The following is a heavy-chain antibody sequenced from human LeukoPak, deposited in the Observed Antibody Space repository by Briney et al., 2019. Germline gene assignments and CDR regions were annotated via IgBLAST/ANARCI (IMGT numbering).Heavy chain of an antibody. D-gene: IGHD3-3*01. V-gene: IGHV1-8*01. J-gene: IGHJ5*02. CDR2: MNPNSGNI. CDR1: GYTFTSHD. Sequence: ASVKVSCKASGYTFTSHDINWVRQATGQGLEWMGWMNPNSGNIGYAQKFQGRVTMTRNTSISTAYMELSSLRSEDTAVYYCARGSPLGRRITIFGVVISTRYWFDPWGQGTLVTVSS. CDR3: ARGSPLGRRITIFGVVISTRYWFDP.